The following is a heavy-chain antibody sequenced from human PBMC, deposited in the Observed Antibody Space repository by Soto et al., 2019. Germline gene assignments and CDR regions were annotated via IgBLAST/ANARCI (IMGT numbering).Heavy chain of an antibody. CDR1: GGSFSGYY. CDR3: ARGTLRGYYDILTGYYPLFDY. D-gene: IGHD3-9*01. J-gene: IGHJ4*02. V-gene: IGHV4-34*01. Sequence: SETLSLTCAVYGGSFSGYYWSWIRQPPGKGLEWIGEINHSGSTNYNPSLKSRVTISVDTSKNQFSLKLSSVTAADTAVYYCARGTLRGYYDILTGYYPLFDYWGQGTLVTVSS. CDR2: INHSGST.